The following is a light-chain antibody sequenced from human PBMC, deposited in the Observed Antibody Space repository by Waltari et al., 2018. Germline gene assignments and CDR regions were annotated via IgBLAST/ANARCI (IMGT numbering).Light chain of an antibody. CDR2: GAS. J-gene: IGKJ1*01. Sequence: EIVMTQSPATLSVSPGERATLSCRASQSVSSNLAWYQQKPGQAPRRLIYGASTRATGIPARFSGSGAGTECTITSRSLQSEDVAVYYCKQYNNWPRTFGQGTKVEIK. CDR1: QSVSSN. V-gene: IGKV3-15*01. CDR3: KQYNNWPRT.